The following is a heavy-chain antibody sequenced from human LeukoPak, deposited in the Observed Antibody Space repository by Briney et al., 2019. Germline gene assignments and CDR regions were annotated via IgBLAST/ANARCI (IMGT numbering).Heavy chain of an antibody. V-gene: IGHV3-53*01. CDR1: GFTFDDYG. CDR3: ARVLLWSSGGYMDV. J-gene: IGHJ6*03. CDR2: IYSGGST. D-gene: IGHD3-10*01. Sequence: GGSLRLSCAASGFTFDDYGMSWVRQAPGKGLEWVSVIYSGGSTYYADSVKGRFTISRDNSKNTLYLQMNSLRAEDTAVYYCARVLLWSSGGYMDVWGKGTTVTISS.